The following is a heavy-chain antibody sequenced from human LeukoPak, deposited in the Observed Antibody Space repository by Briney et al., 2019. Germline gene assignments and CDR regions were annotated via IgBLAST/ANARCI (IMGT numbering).Heavy chain of an antibody. CDR1: GFTFSSYA. J-gene: IGHJ4*02. D-gene: IGHD1-26*01. CDR2: ISGSGGST. CDR3: ANSGSYWEGYFDY. Sequence: PGGSLRLSCAASGFTFSSYAMSWVRQAPGKGLEWVSAISGSGGSTYYADSVKGRITISRDNSKNTLYLQMNSLRAEDTAVYYCANSGSYWEGYFDYWGQGTLVTVSS. V-gene: IGHV3-23*01.